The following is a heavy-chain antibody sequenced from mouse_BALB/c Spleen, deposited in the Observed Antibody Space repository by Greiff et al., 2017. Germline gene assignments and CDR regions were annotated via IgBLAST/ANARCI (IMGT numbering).Heavy chain of an antibody. CDR2: INPSTGYT. D-gene: IGHD2-14*01. V-gene: IGHV1-7*01. CDR3: ASPYYRYDGGYYAMDY. Sequence: QVHLKQSGAELAKPGASVKMSCKASGYTFTSYWMHWVKQRPGQGLEWIGYINPSTGYTEYNQKFKDKATLTADKSSSTAYMQLSSLTSEDSAVYYCASPYYRYDGGYYAMDYWGQGTSVTVSS. CDR1: GYTFTSYW. J-gene: IGHJ4*01.